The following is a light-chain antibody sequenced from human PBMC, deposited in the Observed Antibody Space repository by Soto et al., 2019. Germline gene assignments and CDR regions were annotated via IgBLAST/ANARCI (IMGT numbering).Light chain of an antibody. CDR3: QKYDSVPFI. CDR2: SAS. J-gene: IGKJ4*01. Sequence: DIQMTQYTSSLSASEGDRVTITCRASQAISNYLAWYQQKPGKVPNLLIYSASTLQSGVPSRFSGTRSGSDFTLTISGLQPEDFATYYCQKYDSVPFIFAVGTKV. CDR1: QAISNY. V-gene: IGKV1-27*01.